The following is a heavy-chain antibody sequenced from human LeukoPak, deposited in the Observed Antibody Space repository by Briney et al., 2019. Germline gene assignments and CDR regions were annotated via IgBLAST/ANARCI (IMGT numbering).Heavy chain of an antibody. V-gene: IGHV3-30*03. CDR1: GFTFSIYG. J-gene: IGHJ3*01. CDR2: VSYDGTNK. CDR3: AREIGTSRAGLAWFEL. D-gene: IGHD4/OR15-4a*01. Sequence: GGSLRLSRAASGFTFSIYGMHWVRQTPGKGLEWVAVVSYDGTNKYYADSVKGRFTISRDSSKNTLYLQMNSLGVEGTAVYYCAREIGTSRAGLAWFELWGQGTMVTVSS.